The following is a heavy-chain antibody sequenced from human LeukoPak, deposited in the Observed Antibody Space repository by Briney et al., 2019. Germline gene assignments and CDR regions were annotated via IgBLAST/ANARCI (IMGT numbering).Heavy chain of an antibody. CDR1: GYTFTSYG. CDR3: ARDDSIAAAGTWFDY. CDR2: ISAYKVNT. V-gene: IGHV1-18*01. D-gene: IGHD6-13*01. Sequence: GASVKVSCKASGYTFTSYGISWVRQAPGQGLEWMGWISAYKVNTNYAQKLQGRVTMTTDTSTSTAYMEPRSLRSDDTAVYYCARDDSIAAAGTWFDYWGQGTLVTVSS. J-gene: IGHJ4*02.